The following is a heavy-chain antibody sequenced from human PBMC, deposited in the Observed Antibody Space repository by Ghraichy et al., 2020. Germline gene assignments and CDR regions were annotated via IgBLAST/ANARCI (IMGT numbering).Heavy chain of an antibody. CDR2: IYYSGST. D-gene: IGHD3-22*01. V-gene: IGHV4-59*01. CDR3: AREVYYYDSPGAFDI. CDR1: GGSISSYY. Sequence: SCIVSGGSISSYYWSWIRQPPGKGLEWIGYIYYSGSTNYNPSLKSRVTISVDTSKNQFSLKLSSVTAADTAVYYCAREVYYYDSPGAFDIWGQGTTVTVSS. J-gene: IGHJ3*02.